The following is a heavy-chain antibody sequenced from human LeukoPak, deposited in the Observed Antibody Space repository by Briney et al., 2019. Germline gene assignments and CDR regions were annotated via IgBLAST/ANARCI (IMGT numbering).Heavy chain of an antibody. CDR3: ARAHSSSYEAPFDY. CDR2: ISSSSSYI. CDR1: GFTFSSYS. J-gene: IGHJ4*02. Sequence: MAGGSLRLSCAASGFTFSSYSMNWVRQAPGKGLEWVSSISSSSSYIYYADSVKGRFTISRDNAKNSLYLQMNSLRAEDTAVYYCARAHSSSYEAPFDYWGQGTLVTVSS. V-gene: IGHV3-21*01. D-gene: IGHD6-13*01.